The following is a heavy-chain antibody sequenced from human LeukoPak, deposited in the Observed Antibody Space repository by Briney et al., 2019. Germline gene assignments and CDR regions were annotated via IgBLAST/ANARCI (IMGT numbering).Heavy chain of an antibody. CDR2: ISAYNGTT. V-gene: IGHV1-18*01. Sequence: ASVKVSCKASGYTFTSYGISWVRQAPGQGLEWMGWISAYNGTTNYAQKLQGRVTMTTDTSTSTAYMELRSLRSDDTAVYYCARGYYYDSSGYSDAFDIWGQGTMVTVSS. D-gene: IGHD3-22*01. CDR3: ARGYYYDSSGYSDAFDI. J-gene: IGHJ3*02. CDR1: GYTFTSYG.